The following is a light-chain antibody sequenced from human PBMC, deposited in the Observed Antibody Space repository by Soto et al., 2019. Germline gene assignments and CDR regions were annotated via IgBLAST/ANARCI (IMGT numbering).Light chain of an antibody. CDR2: GAS. CDR3: QQYYNWPRT. J-gene: IGKJ5*01. Sequence: DIVMTQSPATLSVSPGERATLSCRASENIYTNLAWYQQKPGQAPRLLFYGASTRATGLPARFSGNGSGTEFTLTINSLQAEDSAVYYCQQYYNWPRTFGEGTRLEI. CDR1: ENIYTN. V-gene: IGKV3-15*01.